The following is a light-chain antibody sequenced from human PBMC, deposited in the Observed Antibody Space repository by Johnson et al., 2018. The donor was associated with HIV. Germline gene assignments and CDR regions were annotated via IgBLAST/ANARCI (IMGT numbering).Light chain of an antibody. J-gene: IGLJ1*01. CDR3: GTWDSSLSAYV. V-gene: IGLV1-51*01. CDR2: DNN. Sequence: QSVLTQPPSVSAAPGQKVTISFSGRSSDMGNYAISWYQQLPGTVPKLLMYDNNKRPSAIPDRFSGSKSGTSATLGVTGLQTGDEADYYCGTWDSSLSAYVFGTGTKVTVL. CDR1: SSDMGNYA.